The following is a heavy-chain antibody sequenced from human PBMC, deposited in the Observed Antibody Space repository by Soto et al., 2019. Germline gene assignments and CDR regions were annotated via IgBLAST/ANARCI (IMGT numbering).Heavy chain of an antibody. CDR1: GFPFSNYG. D-gene: IGHD3-3*01. J-gene: IGHJ4*02. CDR2: IWYDGTNE. Sequence: QVLLVESGGGVVQPGTSLRLSCAASGFPFSNYGMHWVRQAPGKGLEWVSSIWYDGTNENYIDPVKGRFTISRDNSGNTLYLQMTNLRFEDTAIYFCARALFWRGPLDCWGQGTLVTVST. CDR3: ARALFWRGPLDC. V-gene: IGHV3-33*01.